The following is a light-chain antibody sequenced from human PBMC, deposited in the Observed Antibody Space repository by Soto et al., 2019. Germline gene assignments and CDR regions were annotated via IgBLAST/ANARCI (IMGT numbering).Light chain of an antibody. CDR1: SSNIGNNP. CDR3: AGWDDSLNVVL. V-gene: IGLV1-44*01. Sequence: QPVLTQPPSASGTPGQRVTISCSGGSSNIGNNPVNWYQQLPGTAPKLLIYTNDQRPSGVPDRFSGSKSGTSASLAISGLQSEDEANYYCAGWDDSLNVVLFGGGTKLTVL. CDR2: TND. J-gene: IGLJ2*01.